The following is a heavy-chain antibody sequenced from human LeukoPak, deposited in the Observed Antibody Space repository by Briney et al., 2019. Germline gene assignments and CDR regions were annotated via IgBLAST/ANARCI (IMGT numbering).Heavy chain of an antibody. CDR2: INPSGGST. Sequence: ASVKVSCKASGYTFTSYYMHWVRQAPGQGLEWMGIINPSGGSTSYAQKFQGRVTMTRDTSTSTVYMELSSLRSEDAAVYYCARDVVVVPAAISPPDGMHVWGQGTTVTVSS. D-gene: IGHD2-2*01. CDR3: ARDVVVVPAAISPPDGMHV. J-gene: IGHJ6*02. V-gene: IGHV1-46*01. CDR1: GYTFTSYY.